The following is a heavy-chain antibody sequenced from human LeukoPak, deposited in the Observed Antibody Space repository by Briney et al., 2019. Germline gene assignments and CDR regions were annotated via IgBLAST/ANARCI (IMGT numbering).Heavy chain of an antibody. CDR3: AREFSGTSIAARVFDS. CDR2: IHSSGGT. V-gene: IGHV4-4*07. D-gene: IGHD6-6*01. CDR1: GGSITSYY. Sequence: PSETLSLTCTVSGGSITSYYWTYIRQPAGKGLEWIGRIHSSGGTNCSPSLKSRVTMSLDTSKNQFSLNLSSVTAADTAIYYCAREFSGTSIAARVFDSWGQGTLVTVSS. J-gene: IGHJ4*02.